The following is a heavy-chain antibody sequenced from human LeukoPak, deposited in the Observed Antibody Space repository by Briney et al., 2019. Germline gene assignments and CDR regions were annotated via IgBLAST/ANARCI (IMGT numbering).Heavy chain of an antibody. CDR1: GFIFRIHW. D-gene: IGHD3/OR15-3a*01. J-gene: IGHJ4*02. V-gene: IGHV3-7*01. CDR3: ARDHTAPTIIWDC. CDR2: INPDGSEM. Sequence: GGSLRLSCETSGFIFRIHWMSWVRQAPGKGLEWVANINPDGSEMHYVDSVKGRITVSRDNAKNSMYLQMNSLRAEDTAVYYCARDHTAPTIIWDCWGQGTLVTVSS.